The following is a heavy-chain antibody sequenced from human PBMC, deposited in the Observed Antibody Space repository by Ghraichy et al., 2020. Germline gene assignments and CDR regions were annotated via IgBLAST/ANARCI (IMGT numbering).Heavy chain of an antibody. Sequence: GESLRLSCAASGFTFNNYAMTWVRQAPGKGLEWVSGISGSGSSTYYADSVKGRFTMSRDNSKNTLYLQMNSLRAEDTAVYYCAKPVPQTTIRPSFYYYGMDVWGQGTTVTVSS. V-gene: IGHV3-23*01. CDR1: GFTFNNYA. J-gene: IGHJ6*02. CDR2: ISGSGSST. CDR3: AKPVPQTTIRPSFYYYGMDV. D-gene: IGHD5-24*01.